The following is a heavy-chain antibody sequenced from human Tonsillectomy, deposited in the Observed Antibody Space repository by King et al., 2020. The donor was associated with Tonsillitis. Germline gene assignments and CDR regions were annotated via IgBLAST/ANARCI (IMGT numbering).Heavy chain of an antibody. V-gene: IGHV3-30*18. Sequence: VQLVESGGGVVQPGRSLRLSCAASGFTFSSYGIHWVRQAPGKGLEWVAIISYDGSNKYYADSVKGRFTISRDNSENTLYLQMNSLRTEDTAVYYFAKSGRSYGFDYWGQGTLVTVSS. CDR2: ISYDGSNK. CDR3: AKSGRSYGFDY. J-gene: IGHJ4*02. D-gene: IGHD5-18*01. CDR1: GFTFSSYG.